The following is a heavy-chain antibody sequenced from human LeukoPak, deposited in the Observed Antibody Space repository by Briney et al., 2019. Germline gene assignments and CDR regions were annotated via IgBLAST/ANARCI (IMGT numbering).Heavy chain of an antibody. D-gene: IGHD3-22*01. CDR3: ARDRTYYDSSGYRNNFDY. CDR1: GFTFSSYS. Sequence: GGSLRLSCAASGFTFSSYSMNWVRQAPGKGLEWVSYISSSSSTIYYADSVKGRFTISRDNAKNSLYLQMNSLRAEDTAVYYCARDRTYYDSSGYRNNFDYWGQGTLVTVSS. V-gene: IGHV3-48*01. CDR2: ISSSSSTI. J-gene: IGHJ4*02.